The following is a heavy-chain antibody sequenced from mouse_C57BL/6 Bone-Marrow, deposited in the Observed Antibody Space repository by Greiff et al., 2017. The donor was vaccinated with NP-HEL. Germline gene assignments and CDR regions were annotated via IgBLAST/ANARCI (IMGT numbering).Heavy chain of an antibody. D-gene: IGHD2-4*01. CDR2: ISGGGGNT. CDR1: GFTFSSYT. V-gene: IGHV5-9*01. Sequence: VQLKESGGGLVKPGGSLKLSCAASGFTFSSYTMSWVRQTPEKRLEWVATISGGGGNTYYPDSVKGRFTISRDNAKNTLYLQMSSLRSEDTALYYCARGLRRFAYWGQGTLVTVSA. CDR3: ARGLRRFAY. J-gene: IGHJ3*01.